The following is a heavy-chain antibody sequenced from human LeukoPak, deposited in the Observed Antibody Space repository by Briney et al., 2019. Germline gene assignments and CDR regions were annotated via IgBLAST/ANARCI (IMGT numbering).Heavy chain of an antibody. J-gene: IGHJ4*02. CDR1: GFTVSSNY. V-gene: IGHV3-66*01. CDR2: IYSGGST. Sequence: GGSLRLSCAASGFTVSSNYMSWVRQAPGKGLEWVSVIYSGGSTYYADSVKGRFTISRDNSKNTLYLQMNSLRAEDTAVYYCARDRAYDSSGYYSDYWGQGTLVTVSS. CDR3: ARDRAYDSSGYYSDY. D-gene: IGHD3-22*01.